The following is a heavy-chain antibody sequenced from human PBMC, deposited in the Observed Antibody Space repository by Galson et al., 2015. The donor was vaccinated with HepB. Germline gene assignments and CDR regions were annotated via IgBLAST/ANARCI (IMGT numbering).Heavy chain of an antibody. J-gene: IGHJ4*01. CDR3: VREMAIAAPASFDL. Sequence: SLRLSCAVSGFTFNRYGMHWVRQAPGKGLEWVALIWANGSNRYYSNSVMGRFTISRDNSKNTLFLEMNSLRAEDTAVYYCVREMAIAAPASFDLWGHRTLVTVSS. D-gene: IGHD6-25*01. V-gene: IGHV3-33*01. CDR1: GFTFNRYG. CDR2: IWANGSNR.